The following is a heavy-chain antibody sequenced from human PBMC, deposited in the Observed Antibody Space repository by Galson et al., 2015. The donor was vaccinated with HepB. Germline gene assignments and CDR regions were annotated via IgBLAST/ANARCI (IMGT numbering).Heavy chain of an antibody. Sequence: SLRLSCAASGFTFSSYAMHWVRQAPGKGLEWVAVISYDGSNKYYADSVKGRFTISRDNSKNTLYLQMNSLRAEDTAVYYCARDYASSWYFNHYYGMDVWGQGTTVTVFS. CDR3: ARDYASSWYFNHYYGMDV. V-gene: IGHV3-30*04. D-gene: IGHD6-13*01. CDR2: ISYDGSNK. J-gene: IGHJ6*02. CDR1: GFTFSSYA.